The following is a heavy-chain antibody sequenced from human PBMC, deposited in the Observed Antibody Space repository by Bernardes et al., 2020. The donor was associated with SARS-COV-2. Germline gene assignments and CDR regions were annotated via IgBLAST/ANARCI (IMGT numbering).Heavy chain of an antibody. Sequence: SVKVSCKSSGGTFSSYAISWVRQAPGQGLEWMGGIIPIFGTANYAQKFQGRVTITADESTSTAYMELSSLRSEDTAVYYCAGGGAAAGLGDWYFDLWGRGTLVTVSS. V-gene: IGHV1-69*13. CDR3: AGGGAAAGLGDWYFDL. D-gene: IGHD6-13*01. J-gene: IGHJ2*01. CDR2: IIPIFGTA. CDR1: GGTFSSYA.